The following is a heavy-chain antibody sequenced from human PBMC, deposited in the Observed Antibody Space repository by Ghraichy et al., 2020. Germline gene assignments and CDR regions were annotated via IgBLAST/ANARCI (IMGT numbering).Heavy chain of an antibody. J-gene: IGHJ4*02. V-gene: IGHV3-15*01. CDR1: GFNFRDAW. Sequence: GGSLRLSCAASGFNFRDAWMIWVRQGAGKGLEWVGRIKSNPDGGTTDYAAFVQDRFTISRDDSKGILYLQMNSLRTEDTAVYHCVTDPKQWGATRGEELDYWGQGALVTVSA. CDR3: VTDPKQWGATRGEELDY. CDR2: IKSNPDGGTT. D-gene: IGHD6-19*01.